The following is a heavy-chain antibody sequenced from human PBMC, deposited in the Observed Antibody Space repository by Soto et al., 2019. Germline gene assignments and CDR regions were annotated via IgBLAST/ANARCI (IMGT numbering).Heavy chain of an antibody. CDR3: ARGPGQLVNYYYYGMDV. CDR1: GGSISSYY. J-gene: IGHJ6*02. D-gene: IGHD6-6*01. CDR2: IYYSGST. V-gene: IGHV4-59*01. Sequence: QVQLQESGPGRVKPSETLSLTCTVSGGSISSYYWSWIRQPPGKGLEWIGYIYYSGSTNYNPSLKSRVTISVDTSKNQFSLKLSSVTAADTAVYYCARGPGQLVNYYYYGMDVWGQGTTVTVSS.